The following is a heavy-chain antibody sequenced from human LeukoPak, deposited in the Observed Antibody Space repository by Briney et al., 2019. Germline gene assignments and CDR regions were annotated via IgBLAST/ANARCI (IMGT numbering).Heavy chain of an antibody. D-gene: IGHD3-10*01. Sequence: PSETLSLTCAVSGSSVNSGGYSWSWIRQPPGKGLEWIGYIYQSGNTYYNPSLKSRATISVDRSGNYFSLRPTSVTAADTAIYYCANRGPYGAFDLWGQGTTVTVSS. V-gene: IGHV4-30-2*01. J-gene: IGHJ3*01. CDR2: IYQSGNT. CDR1: GSSVNSGGYS. CDR3: ANRGPYGAFDL.